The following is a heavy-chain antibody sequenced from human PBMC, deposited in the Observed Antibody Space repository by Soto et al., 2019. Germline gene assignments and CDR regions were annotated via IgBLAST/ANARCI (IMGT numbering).Heavy chain of an antibody. V-gene: IGHV1-3*04. Sequence: ASVKVSCKPSGYAFTSYLLYWVRQAPGQGLEWMGWINTGNGNTKYSQKFQGRVTITRDTSASTAYMELSSLTSEDTAVYYCASGNCGYICYHDYWGQGTLVTVSS. CDR2: INTGNGNT. J-gene: IGHJ4*02. CDR3: ASGNCGYICYHDY. CDR1: GYAFTSYL. D-gene: IGHD5-12*01.